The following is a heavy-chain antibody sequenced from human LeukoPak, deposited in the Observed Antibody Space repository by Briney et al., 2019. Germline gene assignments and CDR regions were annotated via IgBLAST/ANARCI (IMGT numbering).Heavy chain of an antibody. V-gene: IGHV4-4*07. CDR1: GGSISSYY. CDR2: IHTSGST. Sequence: SETLSLTCTVSGGSISSYYWSWIRQPAGKGLEWIGRIHTSGSTNYNPSLKSRVTMSVDTSKNQFSLKLSSVTAADTAVYYCARDTGTTFEWYYGMDVWGQGTTVTVSS. D-gene: IGHD1-14*01. J-gene: IGHJ6*02. CDR3: ARDTGTTFEWYYGMDV.